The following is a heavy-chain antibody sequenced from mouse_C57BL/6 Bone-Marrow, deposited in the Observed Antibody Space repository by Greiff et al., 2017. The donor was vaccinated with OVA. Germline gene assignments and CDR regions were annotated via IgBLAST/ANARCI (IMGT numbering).Heavy chain of an antibody. CDR1: GYTFTSYT. J-gene: IGHJ3*01. CDR3: ARSGTVFAY. D-gene: IGHD4-1*01. Sequence: VQGVESGAELARPGASVKMSCKASGYTFTSYTMHWVKQRPGQGLEWIGYINPSSGYTKYNQKFKDKATLTADKSSSTAYMQLSSLTSEDSAVYYCARSGTVFAYWGQGTLVTVSA. CDR2: INPSSGYT. V-gene: IGHV1-4*01.